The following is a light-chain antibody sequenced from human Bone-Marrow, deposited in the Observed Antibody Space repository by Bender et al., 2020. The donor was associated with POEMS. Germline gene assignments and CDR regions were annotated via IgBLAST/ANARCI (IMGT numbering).Light chain of an antibody. Sequence: QSALTQPASVSGSPGQSITISCTGTCSDVGGYNLVSWYQQHPGKAPKLMIYEVNKRPSGLSNRFSGSKSDKTATLTISGLQAEDEADYYCSSYAGSSTFVFGTGTQVTVL. V-gene: IGLV2-23*02. CDR3: SSYAGSSTFV. CDR1: CSDVGGYNL. CDR2: EVN. J-gene: IGLJ1*01.